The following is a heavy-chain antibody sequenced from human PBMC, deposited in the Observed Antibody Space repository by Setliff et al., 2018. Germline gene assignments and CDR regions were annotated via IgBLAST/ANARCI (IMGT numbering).Heavy chain of an antibody. CDR3: ARDVFPYHYEGAFDI. Sequence: GASVKVSCKASGGTFSSYAISWVRQAPGQGLEWMGGIIPSFGTANYAQKFQGRVTMTRDTSTSTVYMDMSSLRSEDTAVYYCARDVFPYHYEGAFDIWGQGTMVTVSS. J-gene: IGHJ3*02. D-gene: IGHD3-22*01. CDR2: IIPSFGTA. V-gene: IGHV1-69*05. CDR1: GGTFSSYA.